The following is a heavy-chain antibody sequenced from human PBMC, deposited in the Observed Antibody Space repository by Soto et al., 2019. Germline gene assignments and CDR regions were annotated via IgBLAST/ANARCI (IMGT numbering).Heavy chain of an antibody. CDR3: ARGLWFGELLGYYYYYYGMDV. CDR1: GGSISSYY. Sequence: SETLSLTCTVSGGSISSYYWSWIRQPPGKGLEWIGYIHYSGSTNYNPSLKSRVTISVDTSKNQFSLKLSSVTAADTAVYYCARGLWFGELLGYYYYYYGMDVWGQGTTVTVSS. V-gene: IGHV4-59*08. CDR2: IHYSGST. J-gene: IGHJ6*02. D-gene: IGHD3-10*01.